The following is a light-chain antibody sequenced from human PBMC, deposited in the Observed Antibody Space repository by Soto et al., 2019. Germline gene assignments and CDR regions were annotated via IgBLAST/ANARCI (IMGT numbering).Light chain of an antibody. CDR1: QSVSSN. J-gene: IGKJ5*01. CDR2: GAS. V-gene: IGKV3-15*01. Sequence: EIVMTQSPATLSVSPGERATLSCRASQSVSSNLAWYQQKPGQAPRLLIYGASNRATGIPDRFSASGSGTEFTLTISRLQSEDFAVYYCQKYNNWPPITFGQGTRLEIK. CDR3: QKYNNWPPIT.